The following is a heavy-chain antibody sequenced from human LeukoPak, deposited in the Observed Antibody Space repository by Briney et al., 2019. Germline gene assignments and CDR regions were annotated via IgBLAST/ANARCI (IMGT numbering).Heavy chain of an antibody. D-gene: IGHD3-10*01. V-gene: IGHV1-18*04. CDR3: ASVARNYYGSGSFEGKAFDI. Sequence: ASVKVSCKASGYTFTSYGISWVRQAPGQGLEWMGWISAYNGNTNYAQKLQGRVTMTTDTSTSTAYMELRSLRSDDTAVYYCASVARNYYGSGSFEGKAFDIWGQGTMVTVSS. CDR2: ISAYNGNT. J-gene: IGHJ3*02. CDR1: GYTFTSYG.